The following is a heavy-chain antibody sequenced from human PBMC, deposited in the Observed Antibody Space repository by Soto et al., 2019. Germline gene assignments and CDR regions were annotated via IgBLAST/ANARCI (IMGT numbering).Heavy chain of an antibody. CDR2: ISAYNGNT. V-gene: IGHV1-18*01. CDR3: ATGSRSSTSDAFDI. CDR1: GYTFTSYG. D-gene: IGHD3-10*01. J-gene: IGHJ3*02. Sequence: ASVKVSCKASGYTFTSYGISWVRQAPGQGLEWMGWISAYNGNTNYAQKLQGRVTMTTDTSTSTAYMELRSLRSDDTAVYYCATGSRSSTSDAFDIWGQGTMVTVSS.